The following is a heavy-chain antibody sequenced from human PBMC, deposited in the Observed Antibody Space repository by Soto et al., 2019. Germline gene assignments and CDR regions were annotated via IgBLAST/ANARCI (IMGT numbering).Heavy chain of an antibody. D-gene: IGHD2-15*01. Sequence: GEPLKISCEASGYSFTSYWIGWVRQMPGKGLEWMGIIHPGDSDTKYSPSFQGQVTISVDKSITTAYLQWSSLKASDTAMYYCARTPGPELAASLEYYYFSGMDVWGQGTTVTV. CDR3: ARTPGPELAASLEYYYFSGMDV. V-gene: IGHV5-51*01. CDR1: GYSFTSYW. J-gene: IGHJ6*02. CDR2: IHPGDSDT.